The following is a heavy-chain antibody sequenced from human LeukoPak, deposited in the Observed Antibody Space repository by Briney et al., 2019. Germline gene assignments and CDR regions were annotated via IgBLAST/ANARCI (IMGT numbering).Heavy chain of an antibody. CDR2: LNPNGGSS. V-gene: IGHV1-46*01. J-gene: IGHJ6*02. CDR1: GYTVTSYY. D-gene: IGHD5-24*01. Sequence: ASVKVSCKASGYTVTSYYMHWVQQAPGQGLEWMAILNPNGGSSNYAQKFQGRATLTRATSTGTVYMELSSLRSEDTAVYYCASVYKHGMDVWGQGTTVIVSS. CDR3: ASVYKHGMDV.